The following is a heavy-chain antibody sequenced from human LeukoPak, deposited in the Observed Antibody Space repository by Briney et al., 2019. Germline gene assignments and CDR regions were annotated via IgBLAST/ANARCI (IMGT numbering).Heavy chain of an antibody. V-gene: IGHV4-30-2*01. CDR2: IYHSGST. CDR3: ARAMSTWGGVRNYFDS. J-gene: IGHJ4*02. CDR1: GGSISSGGYY. Sequence: PSQTLSLTCTVSGGSISSGGYYWSWIRQPPGKGLEWIGYIYHSGSTYYNPSLKSRVTISVDRSKNQFSLKLSSVTAADTAVYYCARAMSTWGGVRNYFDSWGRGALVTVSS. D-gene: IGHD3-16*01.